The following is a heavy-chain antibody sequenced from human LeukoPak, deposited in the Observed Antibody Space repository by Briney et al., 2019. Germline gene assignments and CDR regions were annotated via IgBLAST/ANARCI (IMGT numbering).Heavy chain of an antibody. Sequence: PGRSLRLSCAASGFTFSSYGMHWVRQAPGKGLEWVAVIWYDGSNKYYADSVKGRFTISRDNSKNTLYLQMNSLRAEDTAVYYCAKGWYYYGSGSYEWLNWGQGTLVTVST. CDR3: AKGWYYYGSGSYEWLN. V-gene: IGHV3-33*06. CDR2: IWYDGSNK. D-gene: IGHD3-10*01. CDR1: GFTFSSYG. J-gene: IGHJ4*02.